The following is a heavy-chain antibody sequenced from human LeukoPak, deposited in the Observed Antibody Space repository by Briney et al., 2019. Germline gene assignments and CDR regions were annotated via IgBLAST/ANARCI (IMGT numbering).Heavy chain of an antibody. CDR2: ISSSSSYI. Sequence: GGSLRLSCAASGFTFSSYSMNWVRQAPGKGLEWVSSISSSSSYIYYADSVGGRFTISRDNAKNSLYLQMNSLRAEDTAVYYCARDNSKMAAAGTFGYWGQGTLVTVSS. J-gene: IGHJ4*02. D-gene: IGHD6-13*01. CDR1: GFTFSSYS. V-gene: IGHV3-21*01. CDR3: ARDNSKMAAAGTFGY.